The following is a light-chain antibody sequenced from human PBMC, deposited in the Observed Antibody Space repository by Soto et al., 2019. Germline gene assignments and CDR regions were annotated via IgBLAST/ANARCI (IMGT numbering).Light chain of an antibody. J-gene: IGKJ4*01. CDR2: GAS. Sequence: EIVLTQSPGTLSLSPGERATLSCRASQSVSSSYLAWYQQKPGQAPRLLIYGASSRATGIPDRFSGSGSGTDFTVTISRLEPEDFAVYYCQQYGSSPLLTFGGGTQVEIK. CDR3: QQYGSSPLLT. V-gene: IGKV3-20*01. CDR1: QSVSSSY.